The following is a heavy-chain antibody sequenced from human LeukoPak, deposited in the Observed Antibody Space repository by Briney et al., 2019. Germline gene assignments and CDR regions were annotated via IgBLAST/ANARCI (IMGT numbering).Heavy chain of an antibody. CDR1: GFSFSVYW. V-gene: IGHV3-74*01. J-gene: IGHJ4*02. Sequence: TGGSLRLSCAASGFSFSVYWMHWVRQAPGKGPVWVSRINPDGSTTNYADSVKGRFTISRDNAKNALYLQMNSLRAEDTAVYYCAKDLHYGSADYWGQGTLVTVSS. D-gene: IGHD3-10*01. CDR3: AKDLHYGSADY. CDR2: INPDGSTT.